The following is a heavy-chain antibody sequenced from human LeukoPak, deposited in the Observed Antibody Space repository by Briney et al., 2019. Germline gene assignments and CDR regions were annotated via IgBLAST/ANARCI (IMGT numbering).Heavy chain of an antibody. CDR1: GFTFTNHW. Sequence: QPGGSLRLSCAASGFTFTNHWMHWVRQAPGKGLVWVSSIRGAGGDTSYADSVKGRFTISRDNAKNTLYLQMDSLGAEDTAVYYCGRDVVLGSGSVDYWGQGVMVSVSS. CDR2: IRGAGGDT. CDR3: GRDVVLGSGSVDY. J-gene: IGHJ4*02. V-gene: IGHV3-74*01. D-gene: IGHD3-10*01.